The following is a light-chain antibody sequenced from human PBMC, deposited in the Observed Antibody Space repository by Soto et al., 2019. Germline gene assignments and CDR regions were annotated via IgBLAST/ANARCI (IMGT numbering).Light chain of an antibody. CDR1: QSVSSY. CDR3: QQRSNWPS. J-gene: IGKJ4*01. V-gene: IGKV3-11*01. CDR2: DAS. Sequence: EIVLTQSPATLSLSPGERATLSCRASQSVSSYLAWYQQKPGQAPRLLIYDASNRATGIPARFSGSGSGTDFTLPISSLEPEDFAVYYRQQRSNWPSFGGGTKVEIK.